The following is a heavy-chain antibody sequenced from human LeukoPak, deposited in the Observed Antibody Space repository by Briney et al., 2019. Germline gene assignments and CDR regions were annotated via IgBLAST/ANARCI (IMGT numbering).Heavy chain of an antibody. CDR1: GGSFSGYY. CDR3: ARGPLRGWFDP. Sequence: PSETLSLTCAVYGGSFSGYYWNWIRQPPGKGLEWIGEINHSGSANYNPSLKSRVTISVDTSKNQFSLKLSSVTAADTAVYYCARGPLRGWFDPWGQGTLVTVSS. D-gene: IGHD3-10*01. V-gene: IGHV4-34*01. CDR2: INHSGSA. J-gene: IGHJ5*02.